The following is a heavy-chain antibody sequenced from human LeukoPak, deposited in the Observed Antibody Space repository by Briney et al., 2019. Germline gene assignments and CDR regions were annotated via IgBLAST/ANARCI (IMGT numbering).Heavy chain of an antibody. D-gene: IGHD6-19*01. Sequence: KSSETLSLTCAVYGGSFSGYYWSWIRQPPGKGLEWTGEINHSGSTNYNPSLKSRVTISVDTSKDQFSLKLSSVTAADTAVYYCARGGVGWLRSFDYWGQGTLVTVSS. J-gene: IGHJ4*02. CDR1: GGSFSGYY. CDR2: INHSGST. V-gene: IGHV4-34*01. CDR3: ARGGVGWLRSFDY.